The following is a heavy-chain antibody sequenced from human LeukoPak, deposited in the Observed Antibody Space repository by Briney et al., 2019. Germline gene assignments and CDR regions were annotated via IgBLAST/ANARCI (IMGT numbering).Heavy chain of an antibody. J-gene: IGHJ2*01. V-gene: IGHV1-2*02. Sequence: ASVKVSCKASGYTFTSYGITWVRQAPGQGLEWMGWINPNSGGTNYAQKFQGRVTMTRDTSISTAYMELSRLRSDDTAVYYCAKDYGDYAFNLWGRGTLVTVSS. CDR1: GYTFTSYG. CDR3: AKDYGDYAFNL. CDR2: INPNSGGT. D-gene: IGHD4-17*01.